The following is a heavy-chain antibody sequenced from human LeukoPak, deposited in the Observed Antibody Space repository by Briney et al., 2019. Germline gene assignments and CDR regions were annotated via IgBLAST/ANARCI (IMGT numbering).Heavy chain of an antibody. CDR3: ARGYYYDSSGYPYYFDY. V-gene: IGHV1-2*02. CDR1: GYTFTGYY. Sequence: GASVKVSCKASGYTFTGYYMHWVRQAPGQGLEWMGWINPNSGGTNYAQKFQGRATMTRDTSISTAYMELSRLRSDDTAVYYCARGYYYDSSGYPYYFDYWGQGTLVTVSS. D-gene: IGHD3-22*01. J-gene: IGHJ4*02. CDR2: INPNSGGT.